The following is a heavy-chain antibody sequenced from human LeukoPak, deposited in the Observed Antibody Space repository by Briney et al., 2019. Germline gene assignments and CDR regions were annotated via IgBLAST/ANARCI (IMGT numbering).Heavy chain of an antibody. CDR3: TKTYYCGSGSLDY. J-gene: IGHJ4*02. D-gene: IGHD3-10*01. Sequence: PGGSLRLSCAASGFTFSNAWMSWVRQAPGKGLEWVGRIKSKTDGGTTDYAAPVKGRFTISRDDSKNTLYLQMNSLKTEDTAIYYCTKTYYCGSGSLDYWGQGTLVTVSS. CDR1: GFTFSNAW. V-gene: IGHV3-15*01. CDR2: IKSKTDGGTT.